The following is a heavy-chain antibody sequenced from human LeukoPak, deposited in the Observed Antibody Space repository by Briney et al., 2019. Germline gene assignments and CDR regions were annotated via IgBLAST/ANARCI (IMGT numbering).Heavy chain of an antibody. CDR1: GGSISSYY. CDR2: IYYSGST. J-gene: IGHJ6*02. D-gene: IGHD2-2*01. Sequence: PSETLSLTCTVSGGSISSYYWSWIRQPPGKGLEWIGYIYYSGSTNYNPSLKSRVTISVDTSKNQFSLKLSSVTAADTAVYYCASSPFFICSSTSCSYYYYGMDVWGQGTTVTVSS. CDR3: ASSPFFICSSTSCSYYYYGMDV. V-gene: IGHV4-59*12.